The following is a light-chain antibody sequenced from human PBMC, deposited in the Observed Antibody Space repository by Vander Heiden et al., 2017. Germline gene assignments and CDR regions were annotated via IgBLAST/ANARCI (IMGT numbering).Light chain of an antibody. CDR2: EAS. V-gene: IGKV3-11*01. CDR1: QSVSSY. J-gene: IGKJ1*01. Sequence: EIVLTQSPATLSLSPGERATLSCRASQSVSSYLAWYQQKSGQAPRLLIYEASNRATGIPARFSGSGSGTDFTLTISSLEPEDFAVYFCQHRSNWPWTVGQGTKVEIK. CDR3: QHRSNWPWT.